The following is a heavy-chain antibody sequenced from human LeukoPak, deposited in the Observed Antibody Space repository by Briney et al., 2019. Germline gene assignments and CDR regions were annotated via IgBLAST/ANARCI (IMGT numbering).Heavy chain of an antibody. CDR3: ARVHDYNWFDP. CDR1: GGSISSYH. Sequence: PSETLSLTCTVSGGSISSYHWSWIRQPAGKGLEWIGRIYTSGSTKYNPSLKSRVTMSVDTSKNHVSLRLTSVTAADTVMYYCARVHDYNWFDPWGQGTLVTVSS. V-gene: IGHV4-4*07. D-gene: IGHD1-1*01. J-gene: IGHJ5*02. CDR2: IYTSGST.